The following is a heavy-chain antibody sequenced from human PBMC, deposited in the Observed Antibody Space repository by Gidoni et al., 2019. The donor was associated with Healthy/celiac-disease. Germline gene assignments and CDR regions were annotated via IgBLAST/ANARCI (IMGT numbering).Heavy chain of an antibody. Sequence: QVTLKESGPVLVKPTETLTLTCTVSGFSLSNARMGVSWIRQPPGKALEWLAHIFSNDEKSYSTSLKSRLTISKDTSKSQVVLTMTNMDPVDTATYYCARIGLETVTYNYFDYWGQGTLVTVSS. CDR3: ARIGLETVTYNYFDY. J-gene: IGHJ4*02. V-gene: IGHV2-26*01. CDR2: IFSNDEK. CDR1: GFSLSNARMG. D-gene: IGHD4-17*01.